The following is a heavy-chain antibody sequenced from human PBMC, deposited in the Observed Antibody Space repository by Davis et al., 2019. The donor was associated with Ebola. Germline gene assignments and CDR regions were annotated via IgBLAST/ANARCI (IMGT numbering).Heavy chain of an antibody. CDR2: INGGNGDT. Sequence: ASVKVSCKTSGYIITRYSIHWVRQAPGEGLEWVGWINGGNGDTKCSQKFQGRVTFTRDASASTAYMELSSLRSEDTAMYYCARDEDVWGQGTTVTVSS. V-gene: IGHV1-3*01. CDR1: GYIITRYS. J-gene: IGHJ6*02. CDR3: ARDEDV.